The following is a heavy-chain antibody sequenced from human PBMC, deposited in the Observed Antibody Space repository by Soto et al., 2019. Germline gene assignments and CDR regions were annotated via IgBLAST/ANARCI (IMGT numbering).Heavy chain of an antibody. J-gene: IGHJ6*03. V-gene: IGHV4-34*01. D-gene: IGHD2-2*01. CDR2: INHSGST. Sequence: SETLSLTCAVYGGSFSGYYWSWIRQPPGKGLEWIGEINHSGSTNYNPSLKSRVTISVDTSKNHFSLKLSSVTAADTAVYYCARGQVVVPAATYYYYMDVWGKGTTVTVSS. CDR3: ARGQVVVPAATYYYYMDV. CDR1: GGSFSGYY.